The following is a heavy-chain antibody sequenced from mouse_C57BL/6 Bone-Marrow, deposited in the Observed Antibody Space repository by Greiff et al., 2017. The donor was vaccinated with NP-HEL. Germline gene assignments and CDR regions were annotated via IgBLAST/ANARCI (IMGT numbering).Heavy chain of an antibody. CDR3: ARKDPWFAY. CDR2: INPNNGGT. CDR1: GYTFTDYN. V-gene: IGHV1-18*01. Sequence: EVQLVESGPELVKPGASVKIPCKASGYTFTDYNMDWVKQSHGKSLEWIGDINPNNGGTIYNQKFKGKATLTVDKSSSTAYMELRSLTSEDTAVYYCARKDPWFAYWGQGTLVTVSA. J-gene: IGHJ3*01.